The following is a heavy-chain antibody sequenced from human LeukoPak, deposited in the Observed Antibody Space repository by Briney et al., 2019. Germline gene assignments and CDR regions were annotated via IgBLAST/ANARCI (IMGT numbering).Heavy chain of an antibody. CDR3: ARVRYGGNSDVDY. CDR1: GGSFSGYY. CDR2: INHSGST. V-gene: IGHV4-34*01. J-gene: IGHJ4*02. Sequence: SETLSLTCAVYGGSFSGYYWSWIRQPPGKGLEWIGEINHSGSTNYNPSLKSRVTISVDTSKNQFSLKLGSVTAADTAVYYCARVRYGGNSDVDYWGQGTLVTVSS. D-gene: IGHD4-23*01.